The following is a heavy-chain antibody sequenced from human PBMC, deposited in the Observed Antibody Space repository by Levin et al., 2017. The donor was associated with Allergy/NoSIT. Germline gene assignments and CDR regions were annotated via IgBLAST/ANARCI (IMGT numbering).Heavy chain of an antibody. CDR2: ISGSGGST. J-gene: IGHJ4*02. CDR3: AKDGGYSSGYTPFDY. V-gene: IGHV3-23*01. Sequence: GESLKISCAASGFTFSSYAMSWVRQAPGKGLEWVSAISGSGGSTYYADSVKGRFTISRDNSKNTLYLQMNSLRAEDTAVYYCAKDGGYSSGYTPFDYWGQGTLVTVSS. CDR1: GFTFSSYA. D-gene: IGHD5-18*01.